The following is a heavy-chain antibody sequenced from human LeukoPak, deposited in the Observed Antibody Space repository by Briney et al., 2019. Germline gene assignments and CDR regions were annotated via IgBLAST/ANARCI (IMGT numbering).Heavy chain of an antibody. CDR2: TYYRSKWYN. CDR3: ARDCPGLTCYCSGGGCYSGNWFDP. CDR1: GDSVSSNSAA. V-gene: IGHV6-1*01. Sequence: SQTLSLTCAISGDSVSSNSAAWNWIRQSPSRGLEWLGRTYYRSKWYNDYAVSVKSRITINPDTSKNQFSLQLNSVTPEDTAVYYCARDCPGLTCYCSGGGCYSGNWFDPWGQGTLVTVSS. J-gene: IGHJ5*02. D-gene: IGHD2-15*01.